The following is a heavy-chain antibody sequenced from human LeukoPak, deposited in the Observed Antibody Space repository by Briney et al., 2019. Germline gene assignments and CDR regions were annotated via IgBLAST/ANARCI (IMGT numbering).Heavy chain of an antibody. CDR2: IYSGGST. CDR1: GFTVSSNF. J-gene: IGHJ4*02. D-gene: IGHD6-19*01. CDR3: ARGSGSGWPLDF. V-gene: IGHV3-53*01. Sequence: TEGSLRLSCAASGFTVSSNFMSWVRQAPGKGLQWVSIIYSGGSTDYADSVRGRFSVSRDSSKNTLSLQMNSLRADDTAVYYCARGSGSGWPLDFWGQGTLVTVSS.